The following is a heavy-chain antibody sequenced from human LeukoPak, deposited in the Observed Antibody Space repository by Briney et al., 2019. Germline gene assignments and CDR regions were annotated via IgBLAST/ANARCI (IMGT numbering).Heavy chain of an antibody. J-gene: IGHJ4*02. CDR1: GFTFSDHY. Sequence: GGSLRLSCAASGFTFSDHYMDWVRQAPGKGLEWVGRTRNKANSYTTEYAASVKGRFTISRDDSKNSLYLQMNSLNTDDKAVYYCARYSGYDSPFDYWGQGTLVTVSS. D-gene: IGHD5-12*01. CDR3: ARYSGYDSPFDY. V-gene: IGHV3-72*01. CDR2: TRNKANSYTT.